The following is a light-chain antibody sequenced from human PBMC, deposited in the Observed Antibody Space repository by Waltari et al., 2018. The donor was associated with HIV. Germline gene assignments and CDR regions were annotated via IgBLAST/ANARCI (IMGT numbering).Light chain of an antibody. CDR2: KDS. CDR3: QSADNSGTWV. J-gene: IGLJ3*02. V-gene: IGLV3-25*03. Sequence: SYELTQPPSVSVSPGQTARITCSGDVFPKQYAYWYQQKPGQPPVLVIYKDSERPSGVPERFSGSSSGTTVTLTISGVQAEDEADYYCQSADNSGTWVFGGGTKLSVL. CDR1: VFPKQY.